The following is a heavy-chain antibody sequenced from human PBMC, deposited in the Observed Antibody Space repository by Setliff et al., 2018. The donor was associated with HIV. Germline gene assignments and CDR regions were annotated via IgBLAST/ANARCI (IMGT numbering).Heavy chain of an antibody. CDR2: IYHSGST. J-gene: IGHJ4*02. CDR3: ARATATWLVDN. CDR1: GYSISSGYY. V-gene: IGHV4-38-2*02. Sequence: SETLSLTCTVSGYSISSGYYWGWIRQPPGKGLEWIGSIYHSGSTYYNPSLKSRVTISVDTSKNQFSLKLSSVTAADTAVYYCARATATWLVDNWGQGTLVTAPQ. D-gene: IGHD2-15*01.